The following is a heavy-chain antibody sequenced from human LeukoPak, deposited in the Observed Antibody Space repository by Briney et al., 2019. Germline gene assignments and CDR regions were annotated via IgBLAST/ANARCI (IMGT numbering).Heavy chain of an antibody. J-gene: IGHJ4*02. Sequence: ASVKVSCKASGYTFTGYAFSWVRQAPAQGLEWMGWISAYNGNTNYAQKLQGRVTMTTDTSTSTAYMELRSLRSDDTAVYYFITRTTFLTFWGQGTLVTVSS. D-gene: IGHD1-7*01. CDR3: ITRTTFLTF. CDR2: ISAYNGNT. CDR1: GYTFTGYA. V-gene: IGHV1-18*01.